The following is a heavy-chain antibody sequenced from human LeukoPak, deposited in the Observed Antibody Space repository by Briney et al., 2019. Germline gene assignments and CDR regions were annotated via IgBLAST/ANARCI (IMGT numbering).Heavy chain of an antibody. J-gene: IGHJ4*02. D-gene: IGHD6-13*01. CDR3: AKGGYSSSWYAFHY. V-gene: IGHV3-23*01. CDR1: GFTFSSCA. Sequence: GGSLRLSCAASGFTFSSCAMNWVRQAPGKGLEWVSAISGDGGSTNYAASVQGRFTISRDNSKNTLFLQMNSLRAEDTAVYYCAKGGYSSSWYAFHYWGQGTLVTVSS. CDR2: ISGDGGST.